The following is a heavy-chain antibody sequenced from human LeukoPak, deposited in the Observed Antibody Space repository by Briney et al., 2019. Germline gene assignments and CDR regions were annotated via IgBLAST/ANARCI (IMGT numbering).Heavy chain of an antibody. CDR2: IYYSGST. CDR3: ARAPNAGGNGAFDI. Sequence: PSETLSLTCTVSGGSISSGDYYWSWIRQPPGKGLEWIGYIYYSGSTYYNPSLKSRVTISVDTSKNQLSLKLSSVTAADTAVYYCARAPNAGGNGAFDIWGQGTMVTVSS. J-gene: IGHJ3*02. CDR1: GGSISSGDYY. V-gene: IGHV4-30-4*01. D-gene: IGHD4-23*01.